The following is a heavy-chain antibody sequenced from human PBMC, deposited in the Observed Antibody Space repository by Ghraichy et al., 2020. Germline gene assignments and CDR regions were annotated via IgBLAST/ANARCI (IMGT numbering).Heavy chain of an antibody. CDR3: ARVGIEDYYDSSGYSYYFDY. CDR2: INPSGGST. D-gene: IGHD3-22*01. V-gene: IGHV1-46*01. J-gene: IGHJ4*02. CDR1: GYTFTSYY. Sequence: ASVKVSCKASGYTFTSYYMHWVRQAPGQGLEWMGIINPSGGSTSYAQKFQGRVTMTRDTSTSTVYMELGSLRSEDTAVYYCARVGIEDYYDSSGYSYYFDYWGQGTLVTVSS.